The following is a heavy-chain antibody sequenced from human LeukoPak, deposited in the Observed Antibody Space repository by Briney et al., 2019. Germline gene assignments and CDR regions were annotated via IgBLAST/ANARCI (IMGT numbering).Heavy chain of an antibody. J-gene: IGHJ4*02. CDR3: AKDSSLDILTGYDY. CDR1: GFTFSSFS. D-gene: IGHD3-9*01. Sequence: GGSLRLSCAASGFTFSSFSMNWVRQAPGKGLEWVSTLGPSGTTTTYADSVRGRFTISRDNSKNTLYLQMNSLRVEDTAVYYCAKDSSLDILTGYDYWGQGTLVTVSS. V-gene: IGHV3-23*01. CDR2: LGPSGTTT.